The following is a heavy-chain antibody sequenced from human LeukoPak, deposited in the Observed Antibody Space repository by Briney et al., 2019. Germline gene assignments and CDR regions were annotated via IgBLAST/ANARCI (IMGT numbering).Heavy chain of an antibody. CDR3: AREGGHKGPFDY. D-gene: IGHD2-15*01. CDR1: GFVFDGYS. Sequence: GGPLRLSCAASGFVFDGYSMHWVRQTPGKGLEWISAINWDGSGTYYAESLKGRFTISRDNGDSTLYLQMNNLRTDDTALYYCAREGGHKGPFDYWGRGTLVTVSS. CDR2: INWDGSGT. V-gene: IGHV3-43*01. J-gene: IGHJ4*02.